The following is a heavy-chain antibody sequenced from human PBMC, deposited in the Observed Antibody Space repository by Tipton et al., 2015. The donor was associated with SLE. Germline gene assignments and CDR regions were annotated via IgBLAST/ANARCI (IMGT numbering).Heavy chain of an antibody. Sequence: LRLSCAVYGGSFSGYYWSWIRQPPGKGLEWIGEINHSGGTNYNPSLKSRVTISVDTSKKQFSLKLSSVAAADTAVYYCARGRRRDYYYYYYMDVWGKGTTVTVSS. CDR3: ARGRRRDYYYYYYMDV. J-gene: IGHJ6*03. CDR2: INHSGGT. V-gene: IGHV4-34*01. CDR1: GGSFSGYY.